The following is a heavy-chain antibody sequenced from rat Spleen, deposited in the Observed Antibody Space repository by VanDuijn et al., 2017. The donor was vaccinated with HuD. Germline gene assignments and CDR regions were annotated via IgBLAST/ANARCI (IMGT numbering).Heavy chain of an antibody. CDR2: IWAGGGI. Sequence: QVQLKESGPGLVQPSQTLSLSCTVSGFSLTTYHVSWVRQPPGKSLVWMGTIWAGGGINYNSAVQSRLRISRDPSKSQVFLKMNSLQPEDTGTYYCARHRIYYSSYVYAFDYWGQGVMVTVSS. D-gene: IGHD1-2*01. CDR1: GFSLTTYH. CDR3: ARHRIYYSSYVYAFDY. J-gene: IGHJ2*01. V-gene: IGHV2-72*01.